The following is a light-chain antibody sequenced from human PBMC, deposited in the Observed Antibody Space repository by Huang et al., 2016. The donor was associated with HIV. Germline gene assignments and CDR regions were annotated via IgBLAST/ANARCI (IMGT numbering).Light chain of an antibody. CDR2: GAS. V-gene: IGKV3-15*01. CDR3: QQYQDWPRT. J-gene: IGKJ1*01. Sequence: EIVMTQSPGPLSLSPGERATLSCRPSQSVSSNLAWYQHKPGQAPRLLIYGASTRATGVPARFSGSGSGTEFTLTISSLQSDDFVVYYCQQYQDWPRTFGQGTKVEIK. CDR1: QSVSSN.